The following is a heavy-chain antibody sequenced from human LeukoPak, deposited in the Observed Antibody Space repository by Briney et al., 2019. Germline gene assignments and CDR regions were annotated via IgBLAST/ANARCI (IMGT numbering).Heavy chain of an antibody. CDR2: ISGSGGRI. D-gene: IGHD5-24*01. CDR3: AKDEGREMATIGNLFDY. Sequence: GGSLRLSCAASGFTFSSYSMSWVRQAPGKGLEWVSSISGSGGRIDYADSVKGRFAISRDNSKNTLSLQMNSLTAEDTAVYYCAKDEGREMATIGNLFDYWGQGTLVTVSS. V-gene: IGHV3-23*01. J-gene: IGHJ4*02. CDR1: GFTFSSYS.